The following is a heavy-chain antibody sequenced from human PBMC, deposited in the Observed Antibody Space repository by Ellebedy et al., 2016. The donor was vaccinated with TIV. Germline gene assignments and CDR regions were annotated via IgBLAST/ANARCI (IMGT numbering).Heavy chain of an antibody. CDR3: ARDRNYGGNVGFDY. CDR1: GGSISSYY. V-gene: IGHV4-59*01. CDR2: IYYSGST. Sequence: MPSETLSLTCTVSGGSISSYYWSWIRQPPGKGLEWIGYIYYSGSTNYNPSLKSRVTISVDTSKNQFSLKLSSVTAADTAVYSCARDRNYGGNVGFDYWGQGTLVTVSS. D-gene: IGHD4-23*01. J-gene: IGHJ4*02.